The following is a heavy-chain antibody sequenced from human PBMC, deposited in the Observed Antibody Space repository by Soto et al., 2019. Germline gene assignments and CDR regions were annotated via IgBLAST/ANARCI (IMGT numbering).Heavy chain of an antibody. V-gene: IGHV1-18*01. J-gene: IGHJ5*02. CDR2: ISSYNGNT. CDR3: ARALGKAVDGGGLGAHNCFDP. D-gene: IGHD6-13*01. Sequence: ASVQVSLQSSRYTFPNYRFAEVRQPPANGLEWVGFISSYNGNTNYAQKYQGRTTMTRDTATSTAFIELKIRRADDTATYFCARALGKAVDGGGLGAHNCFDPWGQGTLVTVSS. CDR1: RYTFPNYR.